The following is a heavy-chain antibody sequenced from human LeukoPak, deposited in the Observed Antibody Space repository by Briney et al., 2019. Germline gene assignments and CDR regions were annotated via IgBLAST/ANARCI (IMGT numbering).Heavy chain of an antibody. D-gene: IGHD2-2*02. CDR2: ISGSGGST. J-gene: IGHJ5*02. Sequence: GGSLRLSCAASGFTFSSYAMSWVRQAPGKGLEWVSAISGSGGSTYYADSVKGRFTISRDNSKNTLYLQMNSLRAEDTAVYYCAKVAAVVVPAAIRNWFDPWGQGTLVTVSS. CDR1: GFTFSSYA. V-gene: IGHV3-23*01. CDR3: AKVAAVVVPAAIRNWFDP.